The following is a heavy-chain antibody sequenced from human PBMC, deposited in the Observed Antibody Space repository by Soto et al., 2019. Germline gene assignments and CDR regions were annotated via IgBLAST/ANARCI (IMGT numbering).Heavy chain of an antibody. J-gene: IGHJ6*02. Sequence: PGGSLGLSCAASGFIFSSYAMHWVRQAPGKGLEWVAVISFDGSYKYYADSVKGRFTISRDNSKNTLCLQMNSLRAEDTAVYYCPRGYDFWSGYYSPYGMYVWGQGTTVTVSS. V-gene: IGHV3-30-3*01. D-gene: IGHD3-3*01. CDR1: GFIFSSYA. CDR2: ISFDGSYK. CDR3: PRGYDFWSGYYSPYGMYV.